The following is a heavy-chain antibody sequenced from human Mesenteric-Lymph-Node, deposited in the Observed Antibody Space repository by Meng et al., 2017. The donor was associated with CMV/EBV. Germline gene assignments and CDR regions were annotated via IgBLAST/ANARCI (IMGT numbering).Heavy chain of an antibody. V-gene: IGHV3-15*01. Sequence: SCEASGFIFINAWMSWVRQAPGKGLEWVGRIKSKADGGTTDYATPVKGRFTISRDDSKNTLYLQLNSLKTEDTAVYYCATNLKRQGYWGQGTLVTVSS. J-gene: IGHJ4*02. CDR3: ATNLKRQGY. CDR2: IKSKADGGTT. CDR1: GFIFINAW.